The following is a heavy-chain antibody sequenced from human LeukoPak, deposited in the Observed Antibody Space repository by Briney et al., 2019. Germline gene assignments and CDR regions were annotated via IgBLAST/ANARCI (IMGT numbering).Heavy chain of an antibody. CDR2: ISGSGDNT. D-gene: IGHD6-13*01. CDR3: ARESGIAAALDL. CDR1: GFTFSSYA. Sequence: GGSLRLSCAASGFTFSSYAMNWVRQAPGKGLEWVSAISGSGDNTYYADSVKGRFTISRDNAKNTLYLQMNSLRAEDTAVYYCARESGIAAALDLWGQGTLVTVSS. J-gene: IGHJ5*02. V-gene: IGHV3-23*01.